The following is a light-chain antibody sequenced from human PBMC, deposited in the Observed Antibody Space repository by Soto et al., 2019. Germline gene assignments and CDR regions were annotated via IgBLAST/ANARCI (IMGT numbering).Light chain of an antibody. Sequence: DIVLTQSPATLSLSPGERATLSCRASQYIAGLLAWYQQKPGQAPRLIIYHTSQRATGIPARFSGSGSGTDLTLTISSLEPEDFAVYYCQQRYNWPYTFGQGTKLEIK. CDR3: QQRYNWPYT. V-gene: IGKV3-11*01. CDR1: QYIAGL. CDR2: HTS. J-gene: IGKJ2*01.